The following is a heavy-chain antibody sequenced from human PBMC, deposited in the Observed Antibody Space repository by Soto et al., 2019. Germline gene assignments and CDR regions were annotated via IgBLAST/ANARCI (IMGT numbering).Heavy chain of an antibody. V-gene: IGHV3-15*01. J-gene: IGHJ6*02. CDR2: IKSKTDGGTT. Sequence: KPGGSLRLSCAASGFTFSNAWMSWVRQAPGKGLEWVGRIKSKTDGGTTDYAAPVKGRFTISRDDSKNTLYLQMNSLKTEDTAVYYCTTETQYYDFWSGYDYYGMDVWGQGTTVTVSS. CDR3: TTETQYYDFWSGYDYYGMDV. D-gene: IGHD3-3*01. CDR1: GFTFSNAW.